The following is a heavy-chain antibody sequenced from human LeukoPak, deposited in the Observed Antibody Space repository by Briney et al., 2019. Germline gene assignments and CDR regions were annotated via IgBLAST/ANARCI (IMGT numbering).Heavy chain of an antibody. Sequence: AGGSLRLSCAASGFTFSDYYMSWIRQAPGKGLEWVSYISSTGNSIFYADSVKGRFTISRDNAKNSLSLQLNSLRAEDTAGYYCAKGGLRSGYWFDQWGQGTLVTVSS. D-gene: IGHD3-9*01. CDR2: ISSTGNSI. J-gene: IGHJ5*02. CDR3: AKGGLRSGYWFDQ. V-gene: IGHV3-11*01. CDR1: GFTFSDYY.